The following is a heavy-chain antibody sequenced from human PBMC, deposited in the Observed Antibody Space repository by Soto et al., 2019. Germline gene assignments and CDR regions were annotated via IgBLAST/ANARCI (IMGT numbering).Heavy chain of an antibody. Sequence: QVQLVESGPGLVKPSQTLSLTCSVSGDSISSVDYFWAWIRQPPGQALEYIGYIYKSATTYYNPSLESRVAISLDTSKSQFSLNVTSVTAADTAVYFCARGRYCLTGRCFPNWFDSWGQGTLVTVSS. CDR1: GDSISSVDYF. V-gene: IGHV4-30-4*01. CDR2: IYKSATT. D-gene: IGHD2-15*01. J-gene: IGHJ5*01. CDR3: ARGRYCLTGRCFPNWFDS.